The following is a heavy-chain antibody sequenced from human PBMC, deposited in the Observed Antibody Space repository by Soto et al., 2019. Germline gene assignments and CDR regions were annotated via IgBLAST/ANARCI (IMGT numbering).Heavy chain of an antibody. V-gene: IGHV4-59*08. Sequence: SETLSLTCAVSGGSISGYYWSWIRQPPGKGLEWFGYIYYSGSTNYNPSLKSRVTISVDTSKNQFSLKLSSVTAADTAVYYCAGKVYYYSRGYYPPGPDDVFNIWAQGTRVTVS. CDR2: IYYSGST. CDR3: AGKVYYYSRGYYPPGPDDVFNI. J-gene: IGHJ3*02. D-gene: IGHD3-22*01. CDR1: GGSISGYY.